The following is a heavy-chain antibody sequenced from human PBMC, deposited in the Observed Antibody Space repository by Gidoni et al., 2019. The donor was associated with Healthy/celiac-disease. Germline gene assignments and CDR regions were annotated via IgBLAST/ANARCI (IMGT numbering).Heavy chain of an antibody. CDR2: ILPILGIA. Sequence: QVQLVQSGAEVKKPGSSVKVSCRASGCTFRSYAISWGRPAPGQGLEWMGRILPILGIANDAQKFHGRVTITADKSTSTAYMELSSLRSEDTAVYYCARSGGNIAAAVPEWFDPWGQGTLVTVSS. CDR1: GCTFRSYA. V-gene: IGHV1-69*04. D-gene: IGHD6-13*01. J-gene: IGHJ5*02. CDR3: ARSGGNIAAAVPEWFDP.